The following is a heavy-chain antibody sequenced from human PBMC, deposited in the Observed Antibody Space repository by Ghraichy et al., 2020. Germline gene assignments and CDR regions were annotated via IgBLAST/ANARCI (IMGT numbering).Heavy chain of an antibody. CDR1: GYTLTELS. CDR2: FDPEDGET. CDR3: ATDRQWLATRPHFDY. D-gene: IGHD6-19*01. Sequence: ASVKVSCKVSGYTLTELSMHWVRQAPGKGLEWMGGFDPEDGETIYAQKFQGRVTMTEDTSTDTAYMELSSLRSEDTAVYYCATDRQWLATRPHFDYWGQGTLVTVSS. V-gene: IGHV1-24*01. J-gene: IGHJ4*02.